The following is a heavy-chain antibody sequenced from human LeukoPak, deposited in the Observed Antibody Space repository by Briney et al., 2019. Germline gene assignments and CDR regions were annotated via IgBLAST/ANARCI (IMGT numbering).Heavy chain of an antibody. Sequence: GASVKVSCKASGGTFSSYAIGWVRQAPGQGLEWMGGIIPIFGTANYAQKFQGRVTITTDESTSTAYMELSSLRSEDTAVYYCAREGVGGYCFGYWGQGTLVTVSS. CDR3: AREGVGGYCFGY. V-gene: IGHV1-69*05. J-gene: IGHJ4*02. CDR1: GGTFSSYA. D-gene: IGHD2-15*01. CDR2: IIPIFGTA.